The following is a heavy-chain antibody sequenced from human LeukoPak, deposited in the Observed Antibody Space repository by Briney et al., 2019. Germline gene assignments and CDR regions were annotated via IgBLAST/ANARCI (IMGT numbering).Heavy chain of an antibody. V-gene: IGHV1-18*01. CDR1: GYTFTSYG. J-gene: IGHJ6*03. CDR3: ARRSQEQQLVLYYYYYMDV. CDR2: ISAYNGNT. D-gene: IGHD6-13*01. Sequence: ASVKVSSKASGYTFTSYGISWVRQAPGQGLEWMGWISAYNGNTNYAQKLQGRVTMTTDTSTSTAYMELRSLRSDDTAVYYCARRSQEQQLVLYYYYYMDVWGKGTTVTVSS.